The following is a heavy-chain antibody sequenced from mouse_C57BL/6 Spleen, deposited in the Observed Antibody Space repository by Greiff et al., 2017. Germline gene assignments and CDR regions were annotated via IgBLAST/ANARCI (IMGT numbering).Heavy chain of an antibody. D-gene: IGHD3-2*02. CDR1: GYSFTGYY. J-gene: IGHJ3*01. CDR2: INPSTGGT. CDR3: ARDSSRAWFAY. V-gene: IGHV1-42*01. Sequence: EVQLQQSGPELVKPGASVKISCKASGYSFTGYYMNWVKQSPEKSLEWIGEINPSTGGTTYNQKFKAKATLTVDKSSSTAYMQLKSLTSEDSAVYYCARDSSRAWFAYWGQGTLVTVSA.